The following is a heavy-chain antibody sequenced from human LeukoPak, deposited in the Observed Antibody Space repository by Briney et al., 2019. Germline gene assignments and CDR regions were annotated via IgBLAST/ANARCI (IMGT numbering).Heavy chain of an antibody. CDR3: ATLHYDSSGYYYLDY. D-gene: IGHD3-22*01. CDR2: IYTSGST. Sequence: SETLSLTCTVSGGSISSYYWSWIRQPAGKGLEWIGRIYTSGSTNYNPSLKSRVTMSVDTSKNQFSLKLSSVTAADTAVYYCATLHYDSSGYYYLDYWGQGTLVTVSS. J-gene: IGHJ4*02. CDR1: GGSISSYY. V-gene: IGHV4-4*07.